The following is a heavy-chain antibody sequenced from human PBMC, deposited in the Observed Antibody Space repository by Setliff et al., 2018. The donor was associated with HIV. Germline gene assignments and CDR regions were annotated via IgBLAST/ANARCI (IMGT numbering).Heavy chain of an antibody. CDR1: GESLSGFY. V-gene: IGHV4-34*01. J-gene: IGHJ4*02. CDR2: INHSGST. D-gene: IGHD3-10*01. CDR3: ARGRFHRLHRPYSGSGSLGIQYFDY. Sequence: SETLSLTCAVYGESLSGFYWTWIRQPPGKGLEWIGGINHSGSTNYNPSLKSRVTISVDTSKSQFSLRLNSVTATDTALYYCARGRFHRLHRPYSGSGSLGIQYFDYWGQGTLVTVSS.